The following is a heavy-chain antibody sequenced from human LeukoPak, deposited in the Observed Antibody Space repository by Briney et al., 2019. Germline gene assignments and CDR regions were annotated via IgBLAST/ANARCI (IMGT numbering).Heavy chain of an antibody. J-gene: IGHJ1*01. CDR3: ARDQSGTDAEYFQH. D-gene: IGHD1-26*01. Sequence: SVKVSCKASGYTFTSYYMHWVRQAPGQGLEWMGGIIPIFGTANYAQKFQGRVTITADESTSTAYMELSSLRSEDTAVYYCARDQSGTDAEYFQHWGQGTLVTVSS. CDR1: GYTFTSYY. V-gene: IGHV1-69*13. CDR2: IIPIFGTA.